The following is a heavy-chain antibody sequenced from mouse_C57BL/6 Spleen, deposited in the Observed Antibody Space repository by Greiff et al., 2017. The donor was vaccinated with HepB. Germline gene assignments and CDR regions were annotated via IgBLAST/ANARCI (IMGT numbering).Heavy chain of an antibody. CDR2: IDPSDSYT. Sequence: VQLQQPGAELVMPGASVKLSCKASGYTFTSYWMHWVKQRPGQGLEWIGEIDPSDSYTNYNQKFKGKSTLTVDKSSSTAYMQLSSLTSEDSAVYYCARFHSNPYYAMDYWGQGTSVTVSS. CDR3: ARFHSNPYYAMDY. J-gene: IGHJ4*01. CDR1: GYTFTSYW. V-gene: IGHV1-69*01. D-gene: IGHD2-5*01.